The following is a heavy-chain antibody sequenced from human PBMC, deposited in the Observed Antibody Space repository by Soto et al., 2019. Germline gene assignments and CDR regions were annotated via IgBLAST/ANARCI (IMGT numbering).Heavy chain of an antibody. J-gene: IGHJ5*02. D-gene: IGHD3-10*01. CDR2: IWYDGSNK. CDR3: ARDPITMVRGGANWFDP. V-gene: IGHV3-33*01. CDR1: GFTFSSYG. Sequence: GGSLRLSCAASGFTFSSYGMHWVRQAPGKGLEWVAVIWYDGSNKYYADSVKGRFTISRDNSKNTLYLQMNSLRAEDTAVYYCARDPITMVRGGANWFDPWGQGTLVTVSS.